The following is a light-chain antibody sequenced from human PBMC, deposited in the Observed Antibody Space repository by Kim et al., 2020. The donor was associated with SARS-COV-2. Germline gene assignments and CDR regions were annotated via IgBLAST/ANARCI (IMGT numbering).Light chain of an antibody. V-gene: IGLV3-1*01. J-gene: IGLJ2*01. Sequence: SYELTQPPSVSVSPGQTASITCSGDKLGDKYACWYQQKPGQSPVLVIYQGSKRPSGIPERFSGSNSGNTATLTISGTQAMDEADYYCQAWDSSSVVFGGGTQLTVL. CDR3: QAWDSSSVV. CDR2: QGS. CDR1: KLGDKY.